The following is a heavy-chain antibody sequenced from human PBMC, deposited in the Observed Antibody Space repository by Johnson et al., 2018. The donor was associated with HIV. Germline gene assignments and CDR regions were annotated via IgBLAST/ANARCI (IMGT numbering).Heavy chain of an antibody. D-gene: IGHD3-9*01. CDR3: ALILTERDAFDI. J-gene: IGHJ3*02. CDR2: ISNDGSNK. Sequence: QVQLVESGGGVVQPRRSLRVSCAASGFTFSTYAMHWVRQAPGKGLEWVAVISNDGSNKYYAQSVKGRFTISRDNSKNTLYLQMNSLRAEDTAVYYCALILTERDAFDIWGQGTMVTVSS. CDR1: GFTFSTYA. V-gene: IGHV3-30*04.